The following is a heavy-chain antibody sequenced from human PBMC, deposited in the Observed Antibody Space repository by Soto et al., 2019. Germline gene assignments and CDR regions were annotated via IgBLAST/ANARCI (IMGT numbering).Heavy chain of an antibody. CDR2: INPNSGGT. J-gene: IGHJ4*02. V-gene: IGHV1-2*02. CDR1: GDTFTGYY. Sequence: ASVKVSCKASGDTFTGYYMHWVRQAPGQGLEWMGWINPNSGGTNYAQKFQGRVTMTRDTSISTAYMELSRLRSDDTAVYYCAREGGITMVRGVIISGYFDYWGQGTLVTVSS. D-gene: IGHD3-10*01. CDR3: AREGGITMVRGVIISGYFDY.